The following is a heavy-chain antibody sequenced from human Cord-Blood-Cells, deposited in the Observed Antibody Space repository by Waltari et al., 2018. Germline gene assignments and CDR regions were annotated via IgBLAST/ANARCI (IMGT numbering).Heavy chain of an antibody. D-gene: IGHD2-15*01. CDR1: GGTFSSYA. CDR3: ARGSPYCSGGSCYSGWFDP. CDR2: FIPIVGTA. J-gene: IGHJ5*02. Sequence: QVQLVQSGAEVKKPGSSVKVSCKASGGTFSSYAISWVRQAPGQGLEWMGGFIPIVGTANYAQKVQGRVTITADESTSTAYMELSSLRSEDTAVYYCARGSPYCSGGSCYSGWFDPWGQGTLVTVSS. V-gene: IGHV1-69*01.